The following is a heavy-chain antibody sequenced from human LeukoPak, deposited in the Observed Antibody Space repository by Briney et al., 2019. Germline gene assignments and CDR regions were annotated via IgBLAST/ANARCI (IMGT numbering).Heavy chain of an antibody. CDR2: ISGSGGST. CDR3: GVVAATIGYYGMDV. CDR1: GFTFSSYA. J-gene: IGHJ6*02. D-gene: IGHD2-15*01. V-gene: IGHV3-23*01. Sequence: GGSLRLSCAASGFTFSSYAMSWVRQAPGKGLEWVSAISGSGGSTYYAGSVKGRFTISRDNSKNTLYLQMNSLRAEDTAVYYCGVVAATIGYYGMDVWGQGTTVTVSS.